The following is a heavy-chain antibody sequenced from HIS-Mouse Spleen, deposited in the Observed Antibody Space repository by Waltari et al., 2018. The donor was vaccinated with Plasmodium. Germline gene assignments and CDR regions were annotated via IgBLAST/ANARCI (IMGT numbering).Heavy chain of an antibody. V-gene: IGHV4-30-4*01. Sequence: QVQLQESGPGLVKPSQTLSLTCTVSGGSISSGDYYWSWIRQPPGKGLEWIGYIYYSGSTYYNPSLKSRVTISVDTSKNQFSLKLSSVTAADTAVYYCARGILTGIQGWYFDLWGRGTLVTVSS. D-gene: IGHD7-27*01. J-gene: IGHJ2*01. CDR3: ARGILTGIQGWYFDL. CDR2: IYYSGST. CDR1: GGSISSGDYY.